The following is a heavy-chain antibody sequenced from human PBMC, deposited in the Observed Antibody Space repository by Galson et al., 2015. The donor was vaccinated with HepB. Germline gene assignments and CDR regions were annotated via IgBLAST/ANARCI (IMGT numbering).Heavy chain of an antibody. V-gene: IGHV4-39*01. CDR1: GASISSRTYY. J-gene: IGHJ6*02. D-gene: IGHD3-16*01. CDR3: VGALGGSYFYGMDV. Sequence: SETLSLTCSVSGASISSRTYYWVWIRQPPGKGLEWIGNVHSSGVTYYNPSLKSRVTISGDTAKNQFSLRVSSVTAADTAVYYCVGALGGSYFYGMDVWGQGTLVTVSS. CDR2: VHSSGVT.